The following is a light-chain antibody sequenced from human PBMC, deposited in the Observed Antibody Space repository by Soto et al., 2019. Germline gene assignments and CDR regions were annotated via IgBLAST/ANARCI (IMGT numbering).Light chain of an antibody. CDR3: CSYAGTYTFFV. V-gene: IGLV2-11*01. CDR1: SSDVGGYNY. CDR2: DVT. J-gene: IGLJ1*01. Sequence: QSVLTQHRSVAGLPGRSVTISCTGSSSDVGGYNYVSWYQQQPGKAPKLLIYDVTIRTAGVSDRFSGSKSGNTASLTISGLQAEDDGDYYCCSYAGTYTFFVFGTGTKVTVL.